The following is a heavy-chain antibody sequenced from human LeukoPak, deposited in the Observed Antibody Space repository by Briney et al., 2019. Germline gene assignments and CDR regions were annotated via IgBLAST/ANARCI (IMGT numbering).Heavy chain of an antibody. CDR2: IYYSGST. Sequence: SETLSLTCTVSGGSISSGDYYWSWIRQPPGKGLEWIGYIYYSGSTYYNPSLKSRVTISVDTSKNQFSLKLSSVTAADTAVYYCARVDDYSNLYYFDYWGRGTLVTVSS. CDR1: GGSISSGDYY. CDR3: ARVDDYSNLYYFDY. D-gene: IGHD4-11*01. J-gene: IGHJ4*02. V-gene: IGHV4-30-4*08.